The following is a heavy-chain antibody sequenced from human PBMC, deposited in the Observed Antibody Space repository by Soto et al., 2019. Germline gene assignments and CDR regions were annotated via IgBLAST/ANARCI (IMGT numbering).Heavy chain of an antibody. D-gene: IGHD3-22*01. V-gene: IGHV2-5*02. CDR1: GFSLTTTGVG. CDR2: IYWDDDK. CDR3: ARGYYDRRGYNMDY. J-gene: IGHJ4*02. Sequence: QITLKESGPTLVKSTQTLTLTCTFSGFSLTTTGVGMSWIRQPPGKALEWLALIYWDDDKRYSPSLESRLTTTKDTANNQVVLAMINMHPVDTATYYCARGYYDRRGYNMDYWGQGTLVTVSS.